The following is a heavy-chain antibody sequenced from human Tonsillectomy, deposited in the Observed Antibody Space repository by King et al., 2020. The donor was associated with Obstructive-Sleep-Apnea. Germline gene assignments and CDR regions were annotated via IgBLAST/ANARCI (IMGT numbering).Heavy chain of an antibody. CDR1: GFTFSSYA. V-gene: IGHV3-23*04. Sequence: DVQLVESGGGLVQPGGSLRLSCAASGFTFSSYAMSCVRQAPGKGLEWVSAISGSGGSTYYADSVKGRFTISRDNSKNTLYLQMNSLRAEDTAVYYCANLGYCSSTSCYPLYYYGMDVWGQGTTVTVSS. CDR2: ISGSGGST. J-gene: IGHJ6*02. CDR3: ANLGYCSSTSCYPLYYYGMDV. D-gene: IGHD2-2*01.